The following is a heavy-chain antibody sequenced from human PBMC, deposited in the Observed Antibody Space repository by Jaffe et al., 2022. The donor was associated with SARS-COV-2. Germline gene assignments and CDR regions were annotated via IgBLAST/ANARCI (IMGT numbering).Heavy chain of an antibody. D-gene: IGHD3-16*02. CDR2: IKSKTDGGTT. CDR3: TTVMITFGGVISITAFDI. V-gene: IGHV3-15*01. CDR1: GFTFSNAW. J-gene: IGHJ3*02. Sequence: EVQLVESGGGLVKPGGSLRLSCAASGFTFSNAWMSWVRQAPGKGLEWVGRIKSKTDGGTTDYAAPVKGRFTISRDDSKNTLYLQMNSLKTEDTAVYYCTTVMITFGGVISITAFDIWGQGTMVTVSS.